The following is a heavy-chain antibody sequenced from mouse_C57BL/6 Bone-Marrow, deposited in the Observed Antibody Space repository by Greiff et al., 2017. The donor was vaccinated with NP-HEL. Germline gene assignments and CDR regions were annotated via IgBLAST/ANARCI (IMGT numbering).Heavy chain of an antibody. CDR3: ARGESDYDGGFAY. CDR1: GIDFSRYW. J-gene: IGHJ3*01. CDR2: INPDSSTI. Sequence: EVKLLQSGGGLVQPGGSLKLSCAASGIDFSRYWMSWVRRAPGKGLEWIGEINPDSSTINYAPSLKDKFIISRDNAKNTLYLQMSKVRSEDTALYYCARGESDYDGGFAYWGQGTLVTVSA. D-gene: IGHD2-4*01. V-gene: IGHV4-1*01.